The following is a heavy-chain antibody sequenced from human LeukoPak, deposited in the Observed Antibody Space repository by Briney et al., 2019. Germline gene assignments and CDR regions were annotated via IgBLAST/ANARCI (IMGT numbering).Heavy chain of an antibody. D-gene: IGHD1-14*01. Sequence: SETLSLTCAVYGGSFSGYYWSWIRQPPGKGLEWIGEINHSGSTNYNPSLKSRVTISVDTSKNQFSLKLSSVTAADTAVYYCARYRPGLGIDYWGQGTLVTVSS. CDR1: GGSFSGYY. CDR2: INHSGST. J-gene: IGHJ4*02. CDR3: ARYRPGLGIDY. V-gene: IGHV4-34*01.